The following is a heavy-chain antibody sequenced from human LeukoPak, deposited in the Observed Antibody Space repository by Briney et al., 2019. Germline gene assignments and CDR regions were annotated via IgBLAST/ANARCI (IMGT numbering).Heavy chain of an antibody. CDR1: GFSFSSYE. CDR3: AKVRWDNSGWYYLDS. Sequence: GGSLRLSCAASGFSFSSYEMNWVRQAPGKGLEWISYISASGTLTHYADSVEGRFTISRDNAKNSLYLQMNSLRGEDTAVYYCAKVRWDNSGWYYLDSWGQGTLVTVSS. V-gene: IGHV3-48*03. CDR2: ISASGTLT. D-gene: IGHD6-19*01. J-gene: IGHJ4*02.